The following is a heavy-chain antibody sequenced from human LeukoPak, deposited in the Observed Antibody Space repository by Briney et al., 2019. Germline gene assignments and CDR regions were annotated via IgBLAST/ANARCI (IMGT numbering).Heavy chain of an antibody. Sequence: GGSLRLSCAASGFSFSVYWMHWVRQAPGKGPVWVSRIKTDGSITDYADFVKGRFTISRDNAKNTLYLQMNSLRAEDTAVYYCAREYLAYDILTGYRTGYFDYWGQGTLVTVSS. D-gene: IGHD3-9*01. V-gene: IGHV3-74*01. CDR2: IKTDGSIT. CDR1: GFSFSVYW. J-gene: IGHJ4*02. CDR3: AREYLAYDILTGYRTGYFDY.